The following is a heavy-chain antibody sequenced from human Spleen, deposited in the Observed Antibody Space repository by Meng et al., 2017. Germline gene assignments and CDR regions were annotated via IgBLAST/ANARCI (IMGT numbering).Heavy chain of an antibody. J-gene: IGHJ5*02. CDR2: INGYNGNT. Sequence: QVQLVQSGAEVKKPGASVKVSCKTSGYAFTSHGINWVRQAPGQGREWMGWINGYNGNTEYAQKFQGRVTMTTDTSTSIAHMELRSLRSDDTAVYYCARDGGSSGYYDNWFDPWGQGTLVTVSS. V-gene: IGHV1-18*01. CDR3: ARDGGSSGYYDNWFDP. CDR1: GYAFTSHG. D-gene: IGHD3-22*01.